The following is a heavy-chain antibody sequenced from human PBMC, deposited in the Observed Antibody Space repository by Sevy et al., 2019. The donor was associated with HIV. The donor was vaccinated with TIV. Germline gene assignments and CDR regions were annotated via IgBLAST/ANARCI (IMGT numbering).Heavy chain of an antibody. D-gene: IGHD5-12*01. CDR3: ARAQMATIGAFDI. CDR1: GFTFSSYS. Sequence: GGSLRLSCAASGFTFSSYSMNWVRQAPGKGLEWVSSISSSSSYIYYADSVKGRFTISRDNAKNSLYLQMNSLRAEDTAVYYCARAQMATIGAFDIWGQGTTVTVSS. J-gene: IGHJ3*02. V-gene: IGHV3-21*01. CDR2: ISSSSSYI.